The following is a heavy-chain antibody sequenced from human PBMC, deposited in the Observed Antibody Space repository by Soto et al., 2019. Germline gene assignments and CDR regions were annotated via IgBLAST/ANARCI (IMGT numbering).Heavy chain of an antibody. D-gene: IGHD2-21*02. CDR3: ARAMKVVTAIRSSYYYYYYGMDV. CDR2: IWYDGSNK. CDR1: GFTFSSYG. J-gene: IGHJ6*02. V-gene: IGHV3-33*01. Sequence: GGSLRLSCAASGFTFSSYGMHWVRQAPGKGLEWVAVIWYDGSNKYYADSVKGRFTISRDNSKNTLYLQMNSLRAEDTAVYYCARAMKVVTAIRSSYYYYYYGMDVWGQGTTVTVSS.